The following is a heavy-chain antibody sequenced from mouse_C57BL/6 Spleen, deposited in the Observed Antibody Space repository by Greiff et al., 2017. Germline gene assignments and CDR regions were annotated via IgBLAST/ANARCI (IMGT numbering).Heavy chain of an antibody. CDR3: ARITTVERYFDG. J-gene: IGHJ1*03. D-gene: IGHD1-1*01. CDR1: GYTFTSYW. CDR2: INPSSGYT. V-gene: IGHV1-7*01. Sequence: VKLMESGAELAKPGASVKLSCKASGYTFTSYWMHWVNQRPGQGLEWIGYINPSSGYTKYNQKFKDKATLTEDKSSSTAYMQLSSLTDEDSAVYYCARITTVERYFDGWGTGTTVTVSS.